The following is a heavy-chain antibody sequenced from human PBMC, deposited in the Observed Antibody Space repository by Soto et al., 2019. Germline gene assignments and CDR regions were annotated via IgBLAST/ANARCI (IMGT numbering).Heavy chain of an antibody. CDR3: AREEGSYKMGTSSINTVGV. V-gene: IGHV1-69*08. J-gene: IGHJ6*03. CDR1: GGTFTSDT. D-gene: IGHD2-2*02. CDR2: IIPILGTG. Sequence: QVQLVQSGPEVKKSGSSVKVSCKLSGGTFTSDTISWLRQAPGQGLEWMGRIIPILGTGNYARTFQGRVTITEDKATKTGDRRLRSRTQEHTTVSYCAREEGSYKMGTSSINTVGVWGNGSPVAV.